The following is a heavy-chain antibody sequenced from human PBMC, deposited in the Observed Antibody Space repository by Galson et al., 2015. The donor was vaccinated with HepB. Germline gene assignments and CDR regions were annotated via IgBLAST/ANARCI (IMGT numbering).Heavy chain of an antibody. V-gene: IGHV3-30*18. Sequence: SLRLSCAASGFTFSSYGMHWVRQAPGKGLEWVAVISYDGSNKYYADSVKGRFTISRDNSKNTLYLQMNSLRAEDTAVYYCAKGGRFLEWLLYAPLFDYWGQGTLVTVSS. J-gene: IGHJ4*02. CDR1: GFTFSSYG. CDR2: ISYDGSNK. D-gene: IGHD3-3*01. CDR3: AKGGRFLEWLLYAPLFDY.